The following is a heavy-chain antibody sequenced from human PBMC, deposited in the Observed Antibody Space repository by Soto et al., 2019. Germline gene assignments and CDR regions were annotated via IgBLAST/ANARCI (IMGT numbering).Heavy chain of an antibody. Sequence: ASVKVSCKASGYTFTGYYMHWVRQAPGQGLEWMGWINPNSGGTNYAQKFQGRVTMTRDTSISTAYMELSRLRSDDTAVYYCARVLWGDWPLDVWRQRTTVTVSS. CDR2: INPNSGGT. V-gene: IGHV1-2*02. CDR1: GYTFTGYY. CDR3: ARVLWGDWPLDV. J-gene: IGHJ6*02. D-gene: IGHD2-21*02.